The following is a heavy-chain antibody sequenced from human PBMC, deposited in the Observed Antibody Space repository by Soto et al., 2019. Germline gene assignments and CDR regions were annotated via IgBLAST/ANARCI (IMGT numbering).Heavy chain of an antibody. CDR1: GYSFTSYW. D-gene: IGHD2-15*01. CDR2: IYPGDSDT. V-gene: IGHV5-51*01. J-gene: IGHJ4*02. CDR3: ARQPQEVYCSGGSCYSALVDY. Sequence: GESLKISCKGSGYSFTSYWIGWVRQMPGKGLEWMGIIYPGDSDTRYSPSFQGQVTISADKSISTAYLQWSSLKASDTAMYYCARQPQEVYCSGGSCYSALVDYWGQGTLVTVSS.